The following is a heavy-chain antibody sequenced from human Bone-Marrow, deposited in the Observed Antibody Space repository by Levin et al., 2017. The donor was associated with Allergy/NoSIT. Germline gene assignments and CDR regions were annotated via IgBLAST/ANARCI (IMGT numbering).Heavy chain of an antibody. CDR2: IDPDRGDT. CDR1: GYTFTKYY. CDR3: ARVIGERYTSLSDL. V-gene: IGHV1-2*02. Sequence: ASVKVSCKTSGYTFTKYYMHWVRQAPGQGLEWMGCIDPDRGDTTYAEKFQGRVTMTRDASISTVYMELIRLTSDDTATFYCARVIGERYTSLSDLWGQGTLVTVSS. J-gene: IGHJ4*02. D-gene: IGHD3-3*01.